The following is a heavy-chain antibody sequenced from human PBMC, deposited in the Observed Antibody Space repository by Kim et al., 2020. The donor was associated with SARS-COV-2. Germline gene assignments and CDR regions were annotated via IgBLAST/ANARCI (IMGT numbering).Heavy chain of an antibody. Sequence: GGSLRLSCAASGFTFSSYAMHWVRQAPGKGLEWVAVISYDGSNKYYADSVKGRFTISRDNSKNTLYLQMNSLRAEDTAVYYCARDSVDTAMELDYWGQGTLVTVSS. V-gene: IGHV3-30*04. J-gene: IGHJ4*02. CDR3: ARDSVDTAMELDY. CDR1: GFTFSSYA. CDR2: ISYDGSNK. D-gene: IGHD5-18*01.